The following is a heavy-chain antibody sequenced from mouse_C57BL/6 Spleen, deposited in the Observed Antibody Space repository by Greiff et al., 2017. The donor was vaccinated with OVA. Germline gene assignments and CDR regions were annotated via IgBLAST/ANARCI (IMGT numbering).Heavy chain of an antibody. CDR3: ARSGVYYYAMDY. Sequence: QVQLQQPGAELVKPGASVKLSCKASGYTFTSYWMQWVKQRPGQGLEWIGEIDPSDSYTNYTQKFKGKATLTVDTSSSTAYMQLSSLTSEDSAVYYCARSGVYYYAMDYWGQGTSVTVSS. V-gene: IGHV1-50*01. CDR1: GYTFTSYW. J-gene: IGHJ4*01. CDR2: IDPSDSYT.